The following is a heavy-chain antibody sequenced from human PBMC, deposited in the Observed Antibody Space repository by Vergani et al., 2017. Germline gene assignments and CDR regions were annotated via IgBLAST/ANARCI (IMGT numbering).Heavy chain of an antibody. J-gene: IGHJ5*02. Sequence: EVQLVESGGGLVQPGGSLRLSCAASGFTSAGYAMHWVRQAPVKGLEWVSGISWNSNSIGYADSVKGRFTISRDNAKNSLYLQMNSLRTEDTALYYCAKDLGTSSGGGWFDPWGQGTLVTVSS. CDR2: ISWNSNSI. CDR1: GFTSAGYA. V-gene: IGHV3-9*02. CDR3: AKDLGTSSGGGWFDP. D-gene: IGHD6-6*01.